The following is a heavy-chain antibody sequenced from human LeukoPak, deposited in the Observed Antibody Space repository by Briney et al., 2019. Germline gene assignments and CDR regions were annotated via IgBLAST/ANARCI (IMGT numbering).Heavy chain of an antibody. CDR1: GFTFSSYG. CDR2: ISYDGSNK. Sequence: PEGSLRLSCAASGFTFSSYGMHWVRQAPGKGLEWVAVISYDGSNKYYADSVKGRFTISRDNSKNTLYLQMNSLRAEDTAVYYCAKDRGYCSGGSCYPDWYFDLWGRGTLVTVSS. CDR3: AKDRGYCSGGSCYPDWYFDL. V-gene: IGHV3-30*18. D-gene: IGHD2-15*01. J-gene: IGHJ2*01.